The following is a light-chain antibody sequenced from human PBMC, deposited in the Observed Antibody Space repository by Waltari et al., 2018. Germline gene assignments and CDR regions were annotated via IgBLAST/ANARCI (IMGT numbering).Light chain of an antibody. V-gene: IGLV1-44*01. CDR3: STWDDSLSGVV. J-gene: IGLJ2*01. Sequence: QAVLTQPPSASETPGRRVTISCSGSSPSMDRTPVNWYQQVPGPPPKLHISSNNQRPSGVPDRFSGSKSGTSASLAITGLQSEDEADYYCSTWDDSLSGVVFGGGTKLTVL. CDR1: SPSMDRTP. CDR2: SNN.